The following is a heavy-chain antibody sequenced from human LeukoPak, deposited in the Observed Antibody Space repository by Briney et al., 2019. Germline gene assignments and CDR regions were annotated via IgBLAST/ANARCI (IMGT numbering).Heavy chain of an antibody. CDR2: IYYSGST. Sequence: SETLSLTCTVSGGSISSYYWSWIRQPPRKGLEWIGYIYYSGSTNYNPSLKSRVTISVDTSKNQFSLKLSSVTAADTAVYYCARGTPHYSNYNYYYMDVWGKGTTVTVSS. J-gene: IGHJ6*03. D-gene: IGHD4-11*01. CDR1: GGSISSYY. V-gene: IGHV4-59*01. CDR3: ARGTPHYSNYNYYYMDV.